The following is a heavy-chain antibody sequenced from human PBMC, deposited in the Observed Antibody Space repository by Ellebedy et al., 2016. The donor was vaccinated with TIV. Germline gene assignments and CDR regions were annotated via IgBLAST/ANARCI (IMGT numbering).Heavy chain of an antibody. Sequence: GESLKISXAASGFTFSSYAMSWVRQAPGKGLEWVSAISGSGASTYYADSVKGRFTISRDNSKNTLYLQMNSLRAEDTAVYYCALKGLVGIDYWGQGTLVTVSA. J-gene: IGHJ4*02. CDR2: ISGSGAST. CDR3: ALKGLVGIDY. CDR1: GFTFSSYA. D-gene: IGHD2-2*01. V-gene: IGHV3-23*01.